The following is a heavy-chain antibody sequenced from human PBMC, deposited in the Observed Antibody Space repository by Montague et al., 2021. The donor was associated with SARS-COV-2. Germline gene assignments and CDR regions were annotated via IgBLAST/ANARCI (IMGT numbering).Heavy chain of an antibody. CDR1: GFTFSSYA. CDR3: ARDPLLTIFGSYYYYYMDV. V-gene: IGHV3-30*04. J-gene: IGHJ6*03. Sequence: FLRLSCAASGFTFSSYAMHWVRQAPGKGLEWVAVLSYDGSNKYYVDSVKGRFTISRDNSKNTLFLQMNSLRAEDTAVYYCARDPLLTIFGSYYYYYMDVWGKGTTVTVSS. D-gene: IGHD3-3*01. CDR2: LSYDGSNK.